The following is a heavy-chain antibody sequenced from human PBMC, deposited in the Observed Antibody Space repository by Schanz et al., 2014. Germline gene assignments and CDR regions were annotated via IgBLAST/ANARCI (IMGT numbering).Heavy chain of an antibody. CDR3: VREDMVRGIRAFDI. D-gene: IGHD3-10*01. CDR1: GFTFSTCA. J-gene: IGHJ3*02. Sequence: QVQLVESGGGVVQPGRSLRLSCAASGFTFSTCAMHWVRQAPGKGLEWVAVISYEGNDKYYGDSVKGRFTISRDSPKNRLYLQMNSLTAEDTAVYYCVREDMVRGIRAFDIWGQGTMVTVSS. CDR2: ISYEGNDK. V-gene: IGHV3-30*04.